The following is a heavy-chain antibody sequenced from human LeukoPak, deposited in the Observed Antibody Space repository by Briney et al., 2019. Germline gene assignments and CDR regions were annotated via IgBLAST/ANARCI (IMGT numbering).Heavy chain of an antibody. CDR3: AKTVAGYWYFDL. D-gene: IGHD6-19*01. Sequence: SETLSLTCTVSGGSISSYYWSWIRQPPGKALEWIGYIYYSGSTNYNPSLKSRVTISVDPSKNQFSLKLNSVTAADTAVYYCAKTVAGYWYFDLWGRGTLVTVSS. J-gene: IGHJ2*01. V-gene: IGHV4-59*08. CDR2: IYYSGST. CDR1: GGSISSYY.